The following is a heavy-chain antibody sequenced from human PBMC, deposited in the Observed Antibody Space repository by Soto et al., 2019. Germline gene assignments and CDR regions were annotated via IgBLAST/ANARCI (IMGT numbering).Heavy chain of an antibody. CDR3: ARDLSGPLDY. V-gene: IGHV3-33*01. J-gene: IGHJ4*02. Sequence: QVQLVESGGGVVQPGRSLRLSCAASGFTFSNYGMHWVRQAPGKGLEWVALIWYDGNTEYYADSMKGRFTISRDNSKNTVDLQMNSLRAEDTAVYYCARDLSGPLDYWGQGTPVTVSS. D-gene: IGHD3-16*02. CDR1: GFTFSNYG. CDR2: IWYDGNTE.